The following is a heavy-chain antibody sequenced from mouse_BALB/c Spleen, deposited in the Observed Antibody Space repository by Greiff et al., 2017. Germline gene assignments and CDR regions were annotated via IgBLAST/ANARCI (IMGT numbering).Heavy chain of an antibody. CDR2: IDPENGNT. J-gene: IGHJ3*01. V-gene: IGHV14-1*02. CDR1: GFNIKDYY. Sequence: VQLQQSGAELVRPGALVKLSCKASGFNIKDYYMHWVKQRPEQGLEWIGWIDPENGNTIYDPKFQGKASITADTSSNTAYLQLSSLTSEDTAVYYCAVITTVVATDAYWGQGTLVTVSA. D-gene: IGHD1-1*01. CDR3: AVITTVVATDAY.